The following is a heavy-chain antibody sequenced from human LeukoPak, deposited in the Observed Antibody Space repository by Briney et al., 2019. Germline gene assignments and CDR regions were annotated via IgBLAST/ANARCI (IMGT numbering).Heavy chain of an antibody. Sequence: ASVKVSCKASGYTFNNYAMHWVRQAPGQGLEWMGWINTKTGTPTYAPGFTGRFVFLLDTSVSTAYLQISSLKADDAAVYYCARGGEGLVAPPYWGQGTLVTVSS. J-gene: IGHJ4*02. CDR1: GYTFNNYA. D-gene: IGHD3-16*01. CDR3: ARGGEGLVAPPY. CDR2: INTKTGTP. V-gene: IGHV7-4-1*02.